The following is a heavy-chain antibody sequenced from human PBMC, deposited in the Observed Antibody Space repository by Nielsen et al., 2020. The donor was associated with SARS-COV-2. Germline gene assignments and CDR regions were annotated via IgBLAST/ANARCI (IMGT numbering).Heavy chain of an antibody. CDR1: GGSFSSGSYY. CDR3: ARGGYYYGSGD. CDR2: IYYSGST. V-gene: IGHV4-61*01. D-gene: IGHD3-10*01. J-gene: IGHJ4*02. Sequence: SETLSLTCTVSGGSFSSGSYYWSWIRQPPGKGLEWIGYIYYSGSTNYNPSLKSRVTISVDTSKNQFSLKLSSVTAADTAVYYCARGGYYYGSGDWGQGTLVTVSS.